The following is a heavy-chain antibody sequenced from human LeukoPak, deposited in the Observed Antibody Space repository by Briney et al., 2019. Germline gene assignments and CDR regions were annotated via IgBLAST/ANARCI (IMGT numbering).Heavy chain of an antibody. D-gene: IGHD4-17*01. CDR1: GFTFDSYA. J-gene: IGHJ3*02. Sequence: GGSLRLSCAASGFTFDSYAMTWVRQGPGKGLEWVSIIDGSGASTNYADSVKGRYTISRDNSKQSVFLQMNNLRGEDTALYYCEKGGSYGGYVRVYDAPDIWGQGTMVTVSS. CDR3: EKGGSYGGYVRVYDAPDI. V-gene: IGHV3-23*01. CDR2: IDGSGAST.